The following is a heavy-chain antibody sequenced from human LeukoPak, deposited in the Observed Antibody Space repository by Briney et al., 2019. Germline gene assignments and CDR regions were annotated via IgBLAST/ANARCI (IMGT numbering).Heavy chain of an antibody. V-gene: IGHV3-23*01. D-gene: IGHD3-22*01. CDR1: GFTFSSYA. CDR3: ARAYYYDSSATPDY. Sequence: GGSLRLSCAASGFTFSSYAMSWVRQAPGKGLEWVSAISGSGGSTYYADSVKGRFTISRDSAKNTLYLQMNSLGAEDTAVYYCARAYYYDSSATPDYWGQGTLVTVSS. J-gene: IGHJ4*02. CDR2: ISGSGGST.